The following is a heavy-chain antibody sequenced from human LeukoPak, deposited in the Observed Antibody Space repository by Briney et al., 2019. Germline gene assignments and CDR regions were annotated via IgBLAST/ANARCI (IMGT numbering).Heavy chain of an antibody. D-gene: IGHD3-10*01. V-gene: IGHV4-30-4*01. CDR1: GGSISSGDYY. CDR2: IYYSGST. CDR3: ARDSVTDTMVRGVIITRYYYGMDV. J-gene: IGHJ6*02. Sequence: PSETLSLTSTVSGGSISSGDYYWSWIRQPPGKGLEWIGYIYYSGSTYYNPSLKSRVTISVDTSKNQFSLKLSSVTAADTAVYYCARDSVTDTMVRGVIITRYYYGMDVWGQGTTVTVSS.